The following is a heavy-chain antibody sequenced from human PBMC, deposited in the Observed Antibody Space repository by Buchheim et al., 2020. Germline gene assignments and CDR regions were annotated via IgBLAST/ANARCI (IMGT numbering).Heavy chain of an antibody. CDR1: GGSISSYY. D-gene: IGHD6-13*01. CDR2: IYYSGST. Sequence: QVQLQESGPGLVKPSETLSLTCTVSGGSISSYYWSWIRQPPGKGLEWIGYIYYSGSTNYNPSLKSRVTISVDTSKNQFSLQLSSVTAADTAVYYCASGGIPHKTNWFDPWGQGTL. J-gene: IGHJ5*02. CDR3: ASGGIPHKTNWFDP. V-gene: IGHV4-59*01.